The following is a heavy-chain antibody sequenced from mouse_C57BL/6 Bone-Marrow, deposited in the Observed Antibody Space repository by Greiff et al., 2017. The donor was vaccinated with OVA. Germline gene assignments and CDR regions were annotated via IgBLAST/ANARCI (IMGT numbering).Heavy chain of an antibody. CDR3: ARNSNYFDY. CDR1: GYTFTSYG. J-gene: IGHJ2*01. D-gene: IGHD2-5*01. CDR2: IYPRSGNT. Sequence: QVQLQQSGAELARPGASVKLSCKASGYTFTSYGISWVKQRTGQGLEWIGEIYPRSGNTYYNEKFKGKATLTADKATSTAYMELRSLTSEESAVYCCARNSNYFDYWGQGTTLTVSS. V-gene: IGHV1-81*01.